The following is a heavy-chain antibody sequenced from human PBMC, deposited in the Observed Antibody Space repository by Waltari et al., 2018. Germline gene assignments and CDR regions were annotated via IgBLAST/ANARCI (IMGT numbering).Heavy chain of an antibody. D-gene: IGHD3-10*01. J-gene: IGHJ6*02. V-gene: IGHV1-69*08. CDR2: IIPILGTA. CDR3: ARGSINHNYGMDV. CDR1: GDTFSSYA. Sequence: QVQLVQSGAEVKKPGSSAKVSCKASGDTFSSYAISWVRQAPGQGLEWMGRIIPILGTANYAQKFQGRVTITADKSTSTAYMELSSLGSEDTAVYYCARGSINHNYGMDVWGQGTTVTVSS.